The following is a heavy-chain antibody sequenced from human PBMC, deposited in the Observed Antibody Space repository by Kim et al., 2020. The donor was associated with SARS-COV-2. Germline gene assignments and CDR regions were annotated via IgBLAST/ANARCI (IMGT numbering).Heavy chain of an antibody. CDR1: GFTFSDYY. V-gene: IGHV3-11*03. D-gene: IGHD3-3*02. CDR2: ISSSSSYT. J-gene: IGHJ6*02. Sequence: GGSLRLSCAASGFTFSDYYMSWIRQAPGKGLEWVSYISSSSSYTNYADSVKGRFTISRDNAKNSLYLQMNSLRAEDTAVYYCATLSPPHFWSGYFYSEYGMDVWGQGTTVTVSS. CDR3: ATLSPPHFWSGYFYSEYGMDV.